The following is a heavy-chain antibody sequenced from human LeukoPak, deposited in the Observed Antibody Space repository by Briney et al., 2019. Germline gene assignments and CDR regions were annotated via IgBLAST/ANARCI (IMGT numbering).Heavy chain of an antibody. CDR2: ISYDGSNK. V-gene: IGHV3-30*04. J-gene: IGHJ4*02. CDR3: ARSVGARTPFDY. D-gene: IGHD1-26*01. CDR1: GFTFSSYA. Sequence: QSGGSLRLSCAASGFTFSSYAMHWVRQAPGKGLEWVAVISYDGSNKYYADSVKGRFTISRDNSKNTLYLQMNSLRAEDTAVYYCARSVGARTPFDYWGQGTLVTVSS.